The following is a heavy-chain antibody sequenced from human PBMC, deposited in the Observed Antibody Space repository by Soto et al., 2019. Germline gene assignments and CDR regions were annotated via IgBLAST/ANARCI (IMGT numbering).Heavy chain of an antibody. J-gene: IGHJ6*03. CDR2: IKQDGSEK. V-gene: IGHV3-7*01. CDR3: ARSGPLHLYYMDV. Sequence: PGGSLRLSCAASGFTFSSYWMSWVRQAPGKGLEWVANIKQDGSEKYYVDSVKGRFTISRDNAKNSLYLQMNSLRAEDTAVYYCARSGPLHLYYMDVWGKGTTVTVSS. CDR1: GFTFSSYW. D-gene: IGHD2-21*02.